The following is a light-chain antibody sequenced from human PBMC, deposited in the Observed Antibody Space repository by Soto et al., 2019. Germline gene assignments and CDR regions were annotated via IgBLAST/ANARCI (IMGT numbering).Light chain of an antibody. J-gene: IGKJ4*01. CDR2: DAS. Sequence: EIMMTQSPATVSVSPGERATLSCRASQSIRTNVAWYQQKTGQALRLLIYDASTRATGLSSRFSGSGSGTEFTLTISSLQSEDVAIYYCQQYNDWPPLTFGGGTRLEI. CDR1: QSIRTN. V-gene: IGKV3-15*01. CDR3: QQYNDWPPLT.